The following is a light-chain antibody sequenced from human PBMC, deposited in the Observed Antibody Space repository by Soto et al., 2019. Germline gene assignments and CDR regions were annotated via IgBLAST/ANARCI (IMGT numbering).Light chain of an antibody. J-gene: IGLJ1*01. V-gene: IGLV2-14*01. CDR3: SSYTSSSPPYV. Sequence: QSALTQPASVSGSPGQSITISYTGTSSVVGGYNYVSWFQQHPGKAPKLMIYEVSNRPSGFSNRFSGSKSGNTASLTISGLQAEDEADYYCSSYTSSSPPYVFGTGTKLTVL. CDR2: EVS. CDR1: SSVVGGYNY.